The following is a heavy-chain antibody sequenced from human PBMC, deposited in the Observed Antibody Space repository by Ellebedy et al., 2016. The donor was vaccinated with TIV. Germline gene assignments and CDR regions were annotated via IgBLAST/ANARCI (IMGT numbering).Heavy chain of an antibody. J-gene: IGHJ4*02. V-gene: IGHV4-34*01. CDR1: GGTFSGYY. CDR2: IKHSGST. CDR3: ARRKYSKRPRFDY. D-gene: IGHD1-26*01. Sequence: MPSETLSLTCAAYGGTFSGYYRSWIRQPPGKGLEWIAEIKHSGSTTYNPSLKSRVTISVDTSKNQFSLKLSSVTAADTAVYYCARRKYSKRPRFDYWGQGTLVPVSS.